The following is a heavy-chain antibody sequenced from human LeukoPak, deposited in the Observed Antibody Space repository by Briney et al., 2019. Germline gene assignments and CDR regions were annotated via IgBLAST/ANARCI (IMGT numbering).Heavy chain of an antibody. J-gene: IGHJ4*02. CDR1: GFTFDDYA. V-gene: IGHV3-43*02. D-gene: IGHD3-9*01. Sequence: GGSLRLSCAASGFTFDDYAMHWVRQAPGKGLEWVSLISGDGGSTYYADSVKGRFTISRDNSKNSLYLQMNSLRTEDTALYYCVKALNRYFDWLSGYWGQGTLVTVSS. CDR3: VKALNRYFDWLSGY. CDR2: ISGDGGST.